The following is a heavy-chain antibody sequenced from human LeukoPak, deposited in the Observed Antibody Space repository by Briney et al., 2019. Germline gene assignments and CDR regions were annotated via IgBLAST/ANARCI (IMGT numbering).Heavy chain of an antibody. CDR3: AKPDILTGYYDY. CDR2: ISGSGGST. V-gene: IGHV3-23*01. J-gene: IGHJ4*02. Sequence: GGSLRLSCSASGFTFSSYGMHWVRQAPGKGLEWVSAISGSGGSTYYADSVKGRFTISRDNSKNTLYLQMNSLRAEDTAVYYCAKPDILTGYYDYWGQGTLVTVSS. D-gene: IGHD3-9*01. CDR1: GFTFSSYG.